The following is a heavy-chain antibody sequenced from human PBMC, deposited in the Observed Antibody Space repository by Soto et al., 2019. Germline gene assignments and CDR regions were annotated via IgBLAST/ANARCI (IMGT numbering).Heavy chain of an antibody. V-gene: IGHV3-23*01. Sequence: LRLSCAATGFTFSVYAMTWVRQAPGKGLEWVSAVTANGGSTYSADSVKGRFTISRDNSKNTLFLQMNSLRAEDTAVYYCASLGVGDWANYYYYYGMDVWGQGTTVTVSS. D-gene: IGHD2-21*02. CDR1: GFTFSVYA. CDR2: VTANGGST. CDR3: ASLGVGDWANYYYYYGMDV. J-gene: IGHJ6*02.